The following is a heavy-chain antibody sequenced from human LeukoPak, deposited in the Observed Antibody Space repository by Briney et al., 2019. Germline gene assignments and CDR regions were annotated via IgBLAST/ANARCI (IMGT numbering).Heavy chain of an antibody. J-gene: IGHJ4*02. CDR2: ISYDGSNK. CDR1: GFTFSSYS. D-gene: IGHD6-19*01. Sequence: GGSLRLSCAASGFTFSSYSMNWVRQAPGKGLEWVAVISYDGSNKYYANSVKGRFTVSRDSSKNTLYLQMNSLRAEDTAVYYCAKDGGYSSGWYRSYFDYWGQGTLVTVSS. CDR3: AKDGGYSSGWYRSYFDY. V-gene: IGHV3-30*18.